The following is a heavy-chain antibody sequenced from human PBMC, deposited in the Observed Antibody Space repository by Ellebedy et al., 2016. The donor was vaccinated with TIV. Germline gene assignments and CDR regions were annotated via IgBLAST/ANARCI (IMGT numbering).Heavy chain of an antibody. D-gene: IGHD4-23*01. V-gene: IGHV3-33*05. J-gene: IGHJ4*02. CDR2: ISYDGSNT. CDR1: GFTFSHYG. CDR3: AKDREGYCAGGNCHEPHN. Sequence: GESLKISCAASGFTFSHYGMQWVRQAPGKGLECVATISYDGSNTFHGDSVKGRFTISRDTSNNTLYLHMIDLRAEDTAVYYCAKDREGYCAGGNCHEPHNWGQGTLVTVSS.